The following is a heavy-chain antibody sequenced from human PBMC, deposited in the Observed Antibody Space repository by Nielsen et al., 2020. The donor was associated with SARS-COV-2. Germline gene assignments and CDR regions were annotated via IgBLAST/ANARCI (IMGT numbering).Heavy chain of an antibody. CDR3: ARERDSGSYG. J-gene: IGHJ4*02. V-gene: IGHV3-21*01. D-gene: IGHD1-26*01. CDR1: GFTFSSYS. Sequence: GGSLRLSCAASGFTFSSYSMNWVRQAPGKGLEWVSSISSSSSYMYYADSVKGRFTISRDNAKNSLYLQMNSLRAEDTAVYYCARERDSGSYGWGQGTLVTVSS. CDR2: ISSSSSYM.